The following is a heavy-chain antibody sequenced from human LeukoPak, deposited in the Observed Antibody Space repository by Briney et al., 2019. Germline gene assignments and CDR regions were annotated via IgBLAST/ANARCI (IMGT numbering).Heavy chain of an antibody. CDR3: ARSPGGGYFDWLLNY. Sequence: PGGSLRLSCAASGFTFDDYAMHWVRHAPGKGLEGVSGISWNSGSIGYADSVKGRFTISRDNAKNSLYLQMNSLRAEDTALYYCARSPGGGYFDWLLNYWGQGTLVTVSS. CDR2: ISWNSGSI. J-gene: IGHJ4*02. CDR1: GFTFDDYA. V-gene: IGHV3-9*01. D-gene: IGHD3-9*01.